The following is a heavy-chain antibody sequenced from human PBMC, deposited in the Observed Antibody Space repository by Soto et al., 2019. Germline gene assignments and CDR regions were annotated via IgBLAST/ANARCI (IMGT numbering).Heavy chain of an antibody. CDR2: ISGSGGHT. V-gene: IGHV3-23*01. Sequence: EVQLLESGGGLVQPGGSLRLACAVSGFTLSNYVVSWVRQAPGKGLDWVSEISGSGGHTYYADSAKGRFTISRDGSSNRVYLQMKSLRADDTAIYYCAKGGMLVPAAVSYFQSWGQGTLVTVSS. CDR1: GFTLSNYV. CDR3: AKGGMLVPAAVSYFQS. D-gene: IGHD2-2*01. J-gene: IGHJ4*02.